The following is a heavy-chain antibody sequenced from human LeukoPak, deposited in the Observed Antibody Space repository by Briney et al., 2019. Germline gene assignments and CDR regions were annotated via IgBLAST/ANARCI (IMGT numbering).Heavy chain of an antibody. CDR2: IYYTGST. D-gene: IGHD3-10*01. CDR1: GDSISSSSYF. Sequence: SETLSLTCTVSGDSISSSSYFWGWIRQPPGKGLEWIGSIYYTGSTDYNPSLKSRVTISVDTSKNQFSLKLSSVTAADTAVYYCARGRLLWFGESLNWFDPWGQGTLVTVSS. V-gene: IGHV4-39*07. CDR3: ARGRLLWFGESLNWFDP. J-gene: IGHJ5*02.